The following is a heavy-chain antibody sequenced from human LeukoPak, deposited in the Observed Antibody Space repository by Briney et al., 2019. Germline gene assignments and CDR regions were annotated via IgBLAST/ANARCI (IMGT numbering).Heavy chain of an antibody. V-gene: IGHV4-61*02. D-gene: IGHD3-3*01. CDR1: GGSISSGSYY. CDR2: IYTSGST. Sequence: SQTLSVTRTVSGGSISSGSYYCSWIRQPAGKGLEWIGRIYTSGSTNYNPSLKSRVTISVDTSKNQFSLKLSSVTAADTAVYYCASLTISPDYAMDVRGQGTTVTVSS. J-gene: IGHJ6*02. CDR3: ASLTISPDYAMDV.